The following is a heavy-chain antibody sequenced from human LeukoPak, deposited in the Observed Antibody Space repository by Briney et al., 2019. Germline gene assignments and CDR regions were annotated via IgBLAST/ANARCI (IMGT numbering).Heavy chain of an antibody. CDR2: ISDDGSST. CDR1: TFTFSDYW. CDR3: VRDLYSDYNWFDP. D-gene: IGHD4-11*01. V-gene: IGHV3-74*01. J-gene: IGHJ5*02. Sequence: GGSLRLSCAASTFTFSDYWMHWVRQAPGKGLVWVSRISDDGSSTTYADSVRGRFTISRDNAKNTLYLQMNSLRVEDTAMYYCVRDLYSDYNWFDPWGKGTLVTVSS.